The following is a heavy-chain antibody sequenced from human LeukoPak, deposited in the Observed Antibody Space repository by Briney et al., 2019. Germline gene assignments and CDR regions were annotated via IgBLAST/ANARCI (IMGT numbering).Heavy chain of an antibody. Sequence: PGGSLRLSCAASGFSVGSNDINWVRQAPGKGLEWVSVIYSGGRTYYADSVKGRFTISRDSSENTLHLQINSLRAEGTAVYYCARGAGTSGGYWSSPPSHVDCWGQGTLVTVSS. CDR1: GFSVGSND. J-gene: IGHJ4*02. CDR3: ARGAGTSGGYWSSPPSHVDC. D-gene: IGHD1-26*01. CDR2: IYSGGRT. V-gene: IGHV3-66*01.